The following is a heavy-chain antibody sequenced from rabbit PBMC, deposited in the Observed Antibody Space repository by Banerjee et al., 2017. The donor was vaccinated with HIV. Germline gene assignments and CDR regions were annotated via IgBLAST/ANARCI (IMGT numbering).Heavy chain of an antibody. CDR2: INTSSGNT. D-gene: IGHD4-2*01. J-gene: IGHJ4*01. CDR1: GFSFSNKYV. Sequence: QEQLEESGGDLVKPEGSLTLTCTASGFSFSNKYVMCWVRQAPGKGLEWIACINTSSGNTVYASWAKGRFTISKISSTTVTLQMTSLTAADTATYFCARDSAGREDFNLWGPGTLVTVS. V-gene: IGHV1S45*01. CDR3: ARDSAGREDFNL.